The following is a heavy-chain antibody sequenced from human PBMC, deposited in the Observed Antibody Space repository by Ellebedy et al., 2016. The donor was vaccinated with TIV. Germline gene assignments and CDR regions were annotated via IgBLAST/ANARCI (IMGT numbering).Heavy chain of an antibody. CDR2: IGAAGDT. D-gene: IGHD1-14*01. V-gene: IGHV3-13*01. CDR1: GFTFSSYD. J-gene: IGHJ4*02. CDR3: ARATAGFDY. Sequence: PGGSLRLSCAASGFTFSSYDMHWVRQGSGNGLEWVSSIGAAGDTYYAGSVKGRVAISRENAKNSLHLQLNNLGVGDTSVYYCARATAGFDYWGQGTLVTVSS.